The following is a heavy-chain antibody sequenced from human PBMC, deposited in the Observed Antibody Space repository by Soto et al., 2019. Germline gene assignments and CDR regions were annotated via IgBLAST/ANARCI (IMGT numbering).Heavy chain of an antibody. CDR1: GITLSHFW. V-gene: IGHV3-74*01. J-gene: IGHJ4*02. CDR2: IDNDGRGT. CDR3: TTAFEH. Sequence: EVQLVESGGGSVQPGGSLSLSCPASGITLSHFWMHWVRQAPGKGLGWVARIDNDGRGTSYADFAKGRFTISKDDAKNTLYLQMNSLRAEDTALYYCTTAFEHWGRGTLVTVSS.